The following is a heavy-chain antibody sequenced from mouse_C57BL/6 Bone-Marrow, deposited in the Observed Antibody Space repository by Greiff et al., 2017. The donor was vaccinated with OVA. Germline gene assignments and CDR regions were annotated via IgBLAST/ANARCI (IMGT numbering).Heavy chain of an antibody. CDR2: IYPRSGNT. J-gene: IGHJ2*01. CDR1: GYTFTSYG. V-gene: IGHV1-81*01. Sequence: VQLQESGAELVRPGSSVKMSCKTSGYTFTSYGISWVKQRTGQGLEWIGEIYPRSGNTYYNEKFKGKATLTADKSSSTAYMELRSLTSEDSAVYFCARPGADYWGQGTTLTVSS. CDR3: ARPGADY.